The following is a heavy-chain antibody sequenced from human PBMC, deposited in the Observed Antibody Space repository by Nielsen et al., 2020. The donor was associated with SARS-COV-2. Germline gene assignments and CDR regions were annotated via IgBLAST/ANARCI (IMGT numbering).Heavy chain of an antibody. D-gene: IGHD3-22*01. Sequence: GESLKISCAASGFTFDDYGMSWVRQAPGMGLEWVSGINWNGGSTGYADSVKGRFTISRDNAKNSLYLQMNSLRAEDTALYHCARVYYDSSGYLNYFDYWGQGTLVTVSS. CDR1: GFTFDDYG. V-gene: IGHV3-20*01. CDR3: ARVYYDSSGYLNYFDY. CDR2: INWNGGST. J-gene: IGHJ4*02.